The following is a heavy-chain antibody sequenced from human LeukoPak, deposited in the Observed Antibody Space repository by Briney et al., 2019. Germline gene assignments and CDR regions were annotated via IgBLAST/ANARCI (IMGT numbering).Heavy chain of an antibody. CDR2: IYYSGST. D-gene: IGHD6-19*01. CDR1: GGSISSSSYY. Sequence: PSGTLSLTCTVSGGSISSSSYYWGWIRQPPGKGLEWIGSIYYSGSTYYNPSLKSRVTISVDTSKNQFSLKLSSVTAADTAVYYCARAPKAVAGLPTYYFDYWGQGTLVTVSS. V-gene: IGHV4-39*01. CDR3: ARAPKAVAGLPTYYFDY. J-gene: IGHJ4*02.